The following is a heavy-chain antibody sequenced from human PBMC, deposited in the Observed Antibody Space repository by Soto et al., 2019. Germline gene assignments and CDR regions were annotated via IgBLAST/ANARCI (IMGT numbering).Heavy chain of an antibody. V-gene: IGHV3-11*01. CDR2: ISHSGHIT. D-gene: IGHD2-15*01. CDR3: ASRGGPGDY. CDR1: GFNFNDYY. Sequence: QVQLVESGGGLVKPGGSLRLSCAASGFNFNDYYMSWIRQAPGKGLEWLSYISHSGHITNYADSVKGRFTISRDNAKNSLYLQLNSLRVEDTAVYYCASRGGPGDYWGTGTLVTVSS. J-gene: IGHJ4*02.